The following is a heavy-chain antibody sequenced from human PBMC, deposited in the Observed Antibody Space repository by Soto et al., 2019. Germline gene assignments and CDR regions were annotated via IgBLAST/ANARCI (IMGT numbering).Heavy chain of an antibody. CDR1: GDTSSSNIVA. Sequence: SQTLSLTCVGAGDTSSSNIVAWRWVRCPPARGLEGLGRTYYRSRWYSDYAVSVRSRIDINADTSNIQVSPQLNSVTPEDTAVYYCARSEEDSDYYHDRMDVWGQGPMVTVSS. CDR2: TYYRSRWYS. V-gene: IGHV6-1*01. CDR3: ARSEEDSDYYHDRMDV. J-gene: IGHJ6*02. D-gene: IGHD2-15*01.